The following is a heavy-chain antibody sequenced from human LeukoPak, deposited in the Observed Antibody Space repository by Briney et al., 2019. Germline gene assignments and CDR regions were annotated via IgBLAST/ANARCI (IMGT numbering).Heavy chain of an antibody. CDR1: GYTFTGYY. D-gene: IGHD4-17*01. CDR3: ARSTYGDYVGGHYFDY. V-gene: IGHV1-46*01. Sequence: ASVKVSCKASGYTFTGYYMHWVRQAPGQGLEWMGIINPSGGSTSYAQKFQGRVTMTRDMSTSTVYMELSSLRSEDTAVYYCARSTYGDYVGGHYFDYWGQGTLVTVSS. CDR2: INPSGGST. J-gene: IGHJ4*02.